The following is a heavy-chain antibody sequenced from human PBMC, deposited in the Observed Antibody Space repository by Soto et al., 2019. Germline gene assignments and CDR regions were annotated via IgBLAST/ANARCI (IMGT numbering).Heavy chain of an antibody. CDR1: GFTFTRYG. J-gene: IGHJ4*02. V-gene: IGHV3-30*03. D-gene: IGHD5-18*01. CDR3: VSDRGYGHASVPYS. Sequence: QAHLVESGGGVVQPGRSLRLSCAASGFTFTRYGMHWVRQAPGTRLEWVAVISYDGGLQHYADSVKGRLTISRDNSTNMVLLQMNSLRAEDTAVYYCVSDRGYGHASVPYSWGQGTLVSVSS. CDR2: ISYDGGLQ.